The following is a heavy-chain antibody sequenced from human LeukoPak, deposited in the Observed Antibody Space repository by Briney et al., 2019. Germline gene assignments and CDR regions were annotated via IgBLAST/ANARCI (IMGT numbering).Heavy chain of an antibody. V-gene: IGHV4-31*03. D-gene: IGHD3-10*01. Sequence: PSETLSLTCTVSGGSISSGGYSWSWIRQHPGKGLEWIGYIYYSGSTYYNPSLKSRVTISVDTSKNQFSLKLSSVTAADTAVYYCARVNDYYGSPFDYWGQGTLVTVSS. CDR2: IYYSGST. CDR1: GGSISSGGYS. J-gene: IGHJ4*02. CDR3: ARVNDYYGSPFDY.